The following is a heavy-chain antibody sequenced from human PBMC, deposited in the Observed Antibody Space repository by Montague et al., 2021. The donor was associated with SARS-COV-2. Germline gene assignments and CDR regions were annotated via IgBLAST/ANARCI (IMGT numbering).Heavy chain of an antibody. CDR1: GGSFSGYY. J-gene: IGHJ6*03. V-gene: IGHV4-34*01. CDR2: INHSGST. D-gene: IGHD2-2*01. Sequence: SETLSLTCAVYGGSFSGYYWSWTRQPPGKELEWIGEINHSGSTNYNPSLKSRATISVDTSKNQFSLKLSSVTAADTAVYYCARARQDVVVPTLGIGAYYYYYYMDVWGKGTTVTVSS. CDR3: ARARQDVVVPTLGIGAYYYYYYMDV.